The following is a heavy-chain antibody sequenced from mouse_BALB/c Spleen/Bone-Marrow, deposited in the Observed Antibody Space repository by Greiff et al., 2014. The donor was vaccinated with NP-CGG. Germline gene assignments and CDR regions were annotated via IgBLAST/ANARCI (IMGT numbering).Heavy chain of an antibody. CDR3: TPHPFDY. J-gene: IGHJ2*01. CDR2: IRTKADDHAT. Sequence: EWVAEIRTKADDHATYYAESVKGRFTISRDDSISSVYLQMNSLRAEDTGIYYCTPHPFDYWGQGTTLTVSS. V-gene: IGHV6-6*01.